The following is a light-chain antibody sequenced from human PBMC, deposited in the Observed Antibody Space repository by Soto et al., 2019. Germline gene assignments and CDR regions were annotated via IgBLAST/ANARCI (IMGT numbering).Light chain of an antibody. J-gene: IGKJ2*01. CDR2: WAS. CDR3: QQYYTAPFS. Sequence: DIVMTQSPDSLAVSLGERATINCKSSQNILYSSKGKDYLAWYQKKPGQPPKLIIYWASVRESGVPDRFSGGGSGTDFTLTISGLQAEDVAVYYCQQYYTAPFSFGQGTKLEI. V-gene: IGKV4-1*01. CDR1: QNILYSSKGKDY.